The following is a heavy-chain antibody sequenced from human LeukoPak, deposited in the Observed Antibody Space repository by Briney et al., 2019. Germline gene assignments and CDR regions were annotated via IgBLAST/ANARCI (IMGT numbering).Heavy chain of an antibody. CDR1: GFTFSSYS. J-gene: IGHJ4*02. CDR2: ISSSSSYI. Sequence: GGSLRLSCAASGFTFSSYSMNWVRQAPGKGLEWVSSISSSSSYIYYADSVKGRFTISRDNAKSSLYLQMNSLRVEDTAVYYCARLVWESSGYYLEYWGQGTLVTVSS. V-gene: IGHV3-21*01. CDR3: ARLVWESSGYYLEY. D-gene: IGHD3-22*01.